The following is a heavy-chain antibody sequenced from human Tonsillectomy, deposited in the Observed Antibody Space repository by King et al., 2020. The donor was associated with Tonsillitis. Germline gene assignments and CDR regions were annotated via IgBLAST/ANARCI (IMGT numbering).Heavy chain of an antibody. V-gene: IGHV4-61*01. J-gene: IGHJ2*01. CDR2: IYYSGST. D-gene: IGHD3-10*01. CDR1: GGSVSSGSYY. CDR3: ARDLLGRGTMVRVENWYFDL. Sequence: VQLQESGPGLVKPSETLSLTCTVSGGSVSSGSYYWSWIRHPPGKGLEWIGYIYYSGSTNYNPSLKSRVTISVDTSKNQFSLKLSSVTAADTAVYYCARDLLGRGTMVRVENWYFDLWGRGTLVTVSS.